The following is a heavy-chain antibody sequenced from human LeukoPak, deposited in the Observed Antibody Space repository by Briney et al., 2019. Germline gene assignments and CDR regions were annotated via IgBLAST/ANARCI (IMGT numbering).Heavy chain of an antibody. D-gene: IGHD2-2*01. CDR3: ARGARYCSSTSCQPSDWFDP. J-gene: IGHJ5*02. CDR1: GYTFTGYY. CDR2: INPNSGGT. Sequence: ASVKVSRKASGYTFTGYYMHWVRQAPGQGLEWMGWINPNSGGTNYAQKFQGRVTMTRDTSISTAYMELSRLRSDDTAVYYCARGARYCSSTSCQPSDWFDPWGQGTLVTVSS. V-gene: IGHV1-2*02.